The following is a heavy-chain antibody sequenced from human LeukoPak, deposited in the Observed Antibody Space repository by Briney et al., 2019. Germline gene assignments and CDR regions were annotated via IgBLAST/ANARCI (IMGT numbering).Heavy chain of an antibody. J-gene: IGHJ4*02. CDR1: GFTFSNYS. CDR3: ARDRGGYEFFDY. CDR2: ISTGSGTT. Sequence: GGSLRLSCAASGFTFSNYSMNWVRQAPGKGLEWVSYISTGSGTTYYTDSVKGRFTISRDNAKNSLYLQMNSLRDEDTAVYYCARDRGGYEFFDYWGQGTLVTVSS. V-gene: IGHV3-48*02. D-gene: IGHD5-12*01.